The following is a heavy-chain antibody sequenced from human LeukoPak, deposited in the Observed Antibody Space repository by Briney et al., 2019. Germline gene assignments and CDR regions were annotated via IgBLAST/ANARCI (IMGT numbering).Heavy chain of an antibody. CDR3: ARDVRDILTGYSPAPYFDY. J-gene: IGHJ4*02. V-gene: IGHV3-21*01. Sequence: GSLRLSCAASGFTFSSYSMNWVRQAPGKGLEWVSSISSSSSYIYYADSVKGRFTISRDNAKNSLYLQMNSLRAEDTAVYYCARDVRDILTGYSPAPYFDYWGRGTLVTVSS. D-gene: IGHD3-9*01. CDR1: GFTFSSYS. CDR2: ISSSSSYI.